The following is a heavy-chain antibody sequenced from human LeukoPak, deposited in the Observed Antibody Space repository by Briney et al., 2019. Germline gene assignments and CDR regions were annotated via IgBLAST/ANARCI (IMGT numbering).Heavy chain of an antibody. CDR1: GGSFSGYY. Sequence: SETLSLTCAVYGGSFSGYYWSWIRQPPGKGLEWIGEINHSGSTNYNPSLKSRVTISVDTSKNQFSLKLTSVTAADTAMYYCARDYDSFDYWGQGTLVSVSS. CDR3: ARDYDSFDY. V-gene: IGHV4-34*01. D-gene: IGHD3-22*01. J-gene: IGHJ4*02. CDR2: INHSGST.